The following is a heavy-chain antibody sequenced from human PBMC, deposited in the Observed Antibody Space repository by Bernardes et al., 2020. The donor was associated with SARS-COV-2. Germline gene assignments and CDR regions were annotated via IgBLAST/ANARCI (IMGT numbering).Heavy chain of an antibody. J-gene: IGHJ4*02. V-gene: IGHV3-30*03. CDR1: GFTFMTHA. Sequence: GGSLRLSCAASGFTFMTHAMHWVRQAPGKGLEWVAAISFDGNSQYYADSVKGRFTISRDTSTNTLHLQMNSLRDEDTAVYYCARMGTLYYDASGGFDYWGLGTLVTVSS. CDR2: ISFDGNSQ. CDR3: ARMGTLYYDASGGFDY. D-gene: IGHD3-22*01.